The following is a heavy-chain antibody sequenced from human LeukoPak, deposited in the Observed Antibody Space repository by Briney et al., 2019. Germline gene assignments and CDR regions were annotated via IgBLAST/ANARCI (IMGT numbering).Heavy chain of an antibody. Sequence: SETLSLTCTVSGGSISSYYWSWIRQPPRKGLEWIGYIYHRGSTNYNPSLKSRVSISVDTSKNQFYLKLTSVTAADTAVYYCAREKGGGSFDYWGQGTLVTVSS. D-gene: IGHD3-16*01. CDR2: IYHRGST. J-gene: IGHJ4*02. CDR1: GGSISSYY. CDR3: AREKGGGSFDY. V-gene: IGHV4-59*12.